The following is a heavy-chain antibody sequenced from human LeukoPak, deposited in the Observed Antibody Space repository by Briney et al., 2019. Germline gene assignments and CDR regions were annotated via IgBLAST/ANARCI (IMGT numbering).Heavy chain of an antibody. V-gene: IGHV4-59*12. CDR3: ARDGSIVGATTLDAFDI. CDR2: IYYSGST. Sequence: SETLSLTCTVSGGSISNYYWSWIRQPPGKGLEWIGSIYYSGSTYYNPSLKSRVTISVDTSKNQFSLKLNSVTPEDTAVYYCARDGSIVGATTLDAFDIWGQGTMVTVSS. J-gene: IGHJ3*02. D-gene: IGHD1-26*01. CDR1: GGSISNYY.